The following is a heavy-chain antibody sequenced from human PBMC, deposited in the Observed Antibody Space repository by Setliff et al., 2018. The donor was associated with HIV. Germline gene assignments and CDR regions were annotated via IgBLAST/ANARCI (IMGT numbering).Heavy chain of an antibody. V-gene: IGHV1-2*04. CDR1: GYSFTDYY. CDR2: INPKSDGT. J-gene: IGHJ5*02. D-gene: IGHD2-2*01. CDR3: ARDFGGYCSSMSCPGLFDP. Sequence: ASVKVSCKASGYSFTDYYIHWVRQAPGQGLEWMGWINPKSDGTNYAQKFQGWITITTHESTSTAYMELSSLRSEDTAVYYCARDFGGYCSSMSCPGLFDPWGQGTLVTVSS.